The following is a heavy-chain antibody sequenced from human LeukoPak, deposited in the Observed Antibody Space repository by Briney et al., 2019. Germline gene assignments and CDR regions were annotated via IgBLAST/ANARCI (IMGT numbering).Heavy chain of an antibody. V-gene: IGHV3-7*01. CDR1: RFTLNSYW. CDR2: IKQDGSEK. D-gene: IGHD6-13*01. J-gene: IGHJ3*02. CDR3: ARWSSSSWYKAPEAFDI. Sequence: PGGSLSLSCAASRFTLNSYWMSWDRHAPGKGREWVANIKQDGSEKSHVDSVKGRFTIPRHHPKNTMYLQMNSLRAEDTAVYYCARWSSSSWYKAPEAFDIWGEGTMLTVSS.